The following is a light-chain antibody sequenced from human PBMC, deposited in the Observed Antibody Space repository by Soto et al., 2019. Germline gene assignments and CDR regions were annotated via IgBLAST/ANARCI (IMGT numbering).Light chain of an antibody. V-gene: IGLV4-60*02. CDR3: ETFDSNTKNWV. Sequence: QSVLTQASSASASLGSSVKLTCTLSSGHSSYIIAWHQQQPGKAPRYLMKLEGSGSYNKGSGVPDRFSGSSSGAERYLTISNLQFEDEAAYYCETFDSNTKNWVFGGVTKLTVL. CDR1: SGHSSYI. J-gene: IGLJ3*02. CDR2: LEGSGSY.